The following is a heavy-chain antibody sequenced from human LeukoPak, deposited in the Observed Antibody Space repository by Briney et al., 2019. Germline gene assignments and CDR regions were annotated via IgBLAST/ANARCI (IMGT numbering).Heavy chain of an antibody. J-gene: IGHJ4*02. V-gene: IGHV1-2*02. CDR1: GYTFTAYY. CDR2: INPNSGVT. Sequence: ASVKVSCKASGYTFTAYYMHWVRQAPGQGLEWMGWINPNSGVTNYAQKFQGRVTMTRDTSISTAYMELNRPRSDDTAVYYCASGTLDSFDSWGQGTLVTVSS. CDR3: ASGTLDSFDS.